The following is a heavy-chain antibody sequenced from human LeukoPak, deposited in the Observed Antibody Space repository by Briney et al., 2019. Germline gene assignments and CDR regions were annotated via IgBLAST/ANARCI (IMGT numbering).Heavy chain of an antibody. Sequence: PGGSLILSCAASGFTFSSHWMSWVRQAPGKGLEWVANIKQDGSEKYYVDSVKGRFTIYRDNAKNSLYLQMNSLSAEDTAVYYCARDRSIAAPWGQGTLVTVSS. J-gene: IGHJ4*02. CDR3: ARDRSIAAP. CDR1: GFTFSSHW. CDR2: IKQDGSEK. D-gene: IGHD6-6*01. V-gene: IGHV3-7*01.